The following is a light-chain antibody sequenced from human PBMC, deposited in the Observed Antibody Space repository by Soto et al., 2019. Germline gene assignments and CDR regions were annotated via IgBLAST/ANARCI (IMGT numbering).Light chain of an antibody. J-gene: IGKJ4*01. CDR2: GAS. V-gene: IGKV3-15*01. CDR3: QHYNNWPLT. CDR1: QSVSNN. Sequence: EIVMTQSPAILSVSPGDRATLSCRAGQSVSNNLAWYQQKPGQTPRLVIYGASNRATGVPARFSGSGSGTEFTLSISSLQPEDSAVYYCQHYNNWPLTFGGGTKVDIK.